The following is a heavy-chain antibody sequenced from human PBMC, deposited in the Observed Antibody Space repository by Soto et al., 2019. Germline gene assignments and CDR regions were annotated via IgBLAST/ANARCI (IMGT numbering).Heavy chain of an antibody. D-gene: IGHD2-15*01. CDR3: XRVKSLAGEY. CDR1: GFTFSSYW. V-gene: IGHV3-7*02. CDR2: IKQDGXEK. J-gene: IGHJ4*02. Sequence: EVQLVESGGGLVQPGGSLRLSCAASGFTFSSYWMSWVRQAPGKGLEWVANIKQDGXEKYYVDSVKGRFTISRDNAKXXXXXXXXXXXXXXXXXXXXXRVKSLAGEYWGQGTLVIVS.